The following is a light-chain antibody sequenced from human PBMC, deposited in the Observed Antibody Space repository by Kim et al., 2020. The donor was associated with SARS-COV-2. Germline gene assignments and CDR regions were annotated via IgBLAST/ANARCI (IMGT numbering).Light chain of an antibody. CDR2: DAS. CDR3: RQRSDWPLT. CDR1: QNIGSW. V-gene: IGKV3-11*01. Sequence: LSPGERVTLSCRVSQNIGSWLAWYQQKPGPAPRLLICDASNRATGVPARFSGSGSGTDFTLTISCLEPEDFAVYYCRQRSDWPLTFGGGTKVDIK. J-gene: IGKJ4*01.